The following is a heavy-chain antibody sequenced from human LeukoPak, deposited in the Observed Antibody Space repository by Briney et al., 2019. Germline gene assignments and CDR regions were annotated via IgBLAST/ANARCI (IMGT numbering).Heavy chain of an antibody. V-gene: IGHV3-7*05. CDR1: GFTFSSFT. D-gene: IGHD2-2*01. CDR2: IKQDESDK. J-gene: IGHJ6*02. CDR3: ARDNRDIAVVPAAMGDYYYYGMDV. Sequence: VGSLTHSRAASGFTFSSFTMNWVRQAPGKGLEWVASIKQDESDKYYVGSVKGRFTISRDNAKKSLCLQMNSLRAEDTAVYYCARDNRDIAVVPAAMGDYYYYGMDVWGQGTPLT.